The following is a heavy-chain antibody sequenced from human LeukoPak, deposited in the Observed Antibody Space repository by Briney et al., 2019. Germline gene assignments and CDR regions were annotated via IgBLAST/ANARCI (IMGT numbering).Heavy chain of an antibody. CDR3: ARMVVDVTRWFDP. V-gene: IGHV4-30-2*01. D-gene: IGHD2-15*01. J-gene: IGHJ5*02. CDR1: GDSMSSSRYS. Sequence: PSETLSLTYDVSGDSMSSSRYSWSSIRQPPGKGLEWIGYIYHGGSTHYNPSLKSRVTISVDRSKKQFSLNLSSVTAADTAVYYCARMVVDVTRWFDPWGQGTLVTVSS. CDR2: IYHGGST.